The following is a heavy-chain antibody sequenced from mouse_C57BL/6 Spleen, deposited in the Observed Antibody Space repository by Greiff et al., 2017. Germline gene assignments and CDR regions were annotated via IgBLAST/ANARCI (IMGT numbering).Heavy chain of an antibody. D-gene: IGHD1-1*01. V-gene: IGHV14-3*01. Sequence: VQLQQSVAELVRPGASVKLSCTASGFHIKNTYMPWVKQRPEQGLEWIGRIDPANGTTKSAPKFQGNATITADTSSNTAYLQLSSLTSEDTAIYYCAGEGDGRAMDDWGQGTSVTVSS. CDR2: IDPANGTT. J-gene: IGHJ4*01. CDR3: AGEGDGRAMDD. CDR1: GFHIKNTY.